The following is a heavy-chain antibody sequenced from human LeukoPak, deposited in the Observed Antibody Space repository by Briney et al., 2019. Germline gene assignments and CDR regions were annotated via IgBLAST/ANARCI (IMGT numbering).Heavy chain of an antibody. Sequence: SQTLSLTCTVSGGSISSGSYYWSWIRQPAGKGLDWIGHIYTSGSTNYNPSLKSRVTISVDTSKNQFSLKLSSVTAADTAVYYCARARLDFWSGYYVGDYWGQGTLVTVSS. J-gene: IGHJ4*02. CDR2: IYTSGST. D-gene: IGHD3-3*01. CDR3: ARARLDFWSGYYVGDY. CDR1: GGSISSGSYY. V-gene: IGHV4-61*09.